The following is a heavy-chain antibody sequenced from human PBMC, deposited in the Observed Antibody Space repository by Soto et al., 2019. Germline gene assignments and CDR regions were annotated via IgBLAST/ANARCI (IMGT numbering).Heavy chain of an antibody. Sequence: ASVKVSCKASGGTFSSYAISWVRQAPGQGLEWMGGIIPIFGTANYAQKFQGRVTITADESTSTAYMELSSLRSEDTAVYYCASGYSSSSGLLSYWGQGTLVTVSS. CDR2: IIPIFGTA. CDR1: GGTFSSYA. V-gene: IGHV1-69*13. CDR3: ASGYSSSSGLLSY. D-gene: IGHD6-6*01. J-gene: IGHJ4*02.